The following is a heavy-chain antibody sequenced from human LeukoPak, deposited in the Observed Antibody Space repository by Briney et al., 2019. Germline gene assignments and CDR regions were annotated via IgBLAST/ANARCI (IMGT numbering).Heavy chain of an antibody. V-gene: IGHV3-23*01. Sequence: GGSLRLSCAASGFTFSSYVMSWVRQAPGKGLEWVSGISSTGANTYYADSVKGRFTISRDNSKNTLHLQMDGLRAEDTAVYYCAKDYSNYVDYWGQGTLVTVSS. J-gene: IGHJ4*02. CDR3: AKDYSNYVDY. D-gene: IGHD4-11*01. CDR1: GFTFSSYV. CDR2: ISSTGANT.